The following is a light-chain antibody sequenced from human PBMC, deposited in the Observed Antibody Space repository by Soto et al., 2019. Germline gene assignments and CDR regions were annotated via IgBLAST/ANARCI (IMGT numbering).Light chain of an antibody. CDR1: QSVSGS. CDR2: VAS. V-gene: IGKV3-15*01. J-gene: IGKJ1*01. CDR3: PQYDDWPWT. Sequence: EIVMTQSPATLSLSPGERASLSCRASQSVSGSLAWYQQKPGQAPRLLIYVASSRATGIPARFSGSGSGTEFTLTISSLQSEDFAVYYCPQYDDWPWTFGQGTKVEIK.